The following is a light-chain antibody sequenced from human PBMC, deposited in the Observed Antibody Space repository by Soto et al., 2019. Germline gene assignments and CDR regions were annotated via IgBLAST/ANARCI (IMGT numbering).Light chain of an antibody. CDR2: AAS. CDR1: QSVTSNY. Sequence: EIVLTQSPGTLSLSPGERATLSCRASQSVTSNYLAWYQQKPGQAPRILIFAASRRATGIPDKFSGSGSGTDFTLTISGLEPEDCAVYYCQQYGSSSEITFGQGTRLEIK. CDR3: QQYGSSSEIT. J-gene: IGKJ5*01. V-gene: IGKV3-20*01.